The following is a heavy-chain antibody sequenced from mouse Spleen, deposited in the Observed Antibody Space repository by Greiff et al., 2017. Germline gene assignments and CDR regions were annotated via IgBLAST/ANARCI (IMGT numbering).Heavy chain of an antibody. J-gene: IGHJ2*01. CDR3: ARDIRRFYFDY. V-gene: IGHV1-69*01. CDR2: IDPSDSYT. CDR1: GYTFTSYW. Sequence: VQLQQPGAELVMPGASVKLSCKASGYTFTSYWMHWVKQRPGQGLEWIGEIDPSDSYTNYNQKFKGKATLTVDKSSSTAYMQLSSLTSEDSAVYYCARDIRRFYFDYWGQGTTLTVSS.